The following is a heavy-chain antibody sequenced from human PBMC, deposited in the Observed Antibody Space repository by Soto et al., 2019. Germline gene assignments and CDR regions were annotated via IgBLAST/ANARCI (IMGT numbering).Heavy chain of an antibody. D-gene: IGHD6-13*01. CDR1: GYTFTGYD. CDR2: MNPNSGDT. CDR3: GRSSFSRKVRRGVSNWMDP. Sequence: QVQLVQSGAEVKKPGASVKVSCKTSGYTFTGYDINWVRQATGQGLEWMGWMNPNSGDTGYTQKLQGRITMTKNTSINTAYMELSRLRSDDTTVNYLGRSSFSRKVRRGVSNWMDPWGKGTPVTVST. V-gene: IGHV1-8*01. J-gene: IGHJ5*02.